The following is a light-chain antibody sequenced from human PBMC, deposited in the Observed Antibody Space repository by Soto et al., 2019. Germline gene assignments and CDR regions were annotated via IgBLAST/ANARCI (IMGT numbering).Light chain of an antibody. CDR1: QSISSW. CDR2: DAW. J-gene: IGKJ4*01. CDR3: QQDNCYSPRLT. V-gene: IGKV1-5*01. Sequence: DIQMTQSPSTLSASVGDRVTITCRASQSISSWLAWYQQKPGKAPKLLIYDAWSLESGVPSKCSGSGSETEFHSTFSSLQPDAFAVSYCQQDNCYSPRLTFGGGTKVEIK.